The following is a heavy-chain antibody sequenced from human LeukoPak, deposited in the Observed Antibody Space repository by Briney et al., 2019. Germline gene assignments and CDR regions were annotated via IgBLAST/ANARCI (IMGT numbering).Heavy chain of an antibody. Sequence: SSETLSLTCTVSGGSISSYYWSWIRQPAGKGPEWIGRIYASGSTNYNPSLKSRVTMSVDTSKNQFSLKPSSVTAADTAVYYCARGDRAVAGAWGWFDPWGQGTLVTVSS. J-gene: IGHJ5*02. CDR3: ARGDRAVAGAWGWFDP. V-gene: IGHV4-4*07. CDR1: GGSISSYY. CDR2: IYASGST. D-gene: IGHD6-19*01.